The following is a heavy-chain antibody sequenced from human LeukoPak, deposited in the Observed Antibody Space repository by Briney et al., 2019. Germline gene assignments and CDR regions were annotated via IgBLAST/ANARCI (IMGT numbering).Heavy chain of an antibody. D-gene: IGHD3-9*01. Sequence: ASVKVSCKASGYTFTSYGISWVRQAPGQGLEWIGWISAYNGNTNYAQKLQGRVTMTTDTSTSTAYMELRSLRADDTAVYYCARDNYYDILTGQSGYDYWGQGTLVTVSS. V-gene: IGHV1-18*01. CDR2: ISAYNGNT. CDR1: GYTFTSYG. CDR3: ARDNYYDILTGQSGYDY. J-gene: IGHJ4*02.